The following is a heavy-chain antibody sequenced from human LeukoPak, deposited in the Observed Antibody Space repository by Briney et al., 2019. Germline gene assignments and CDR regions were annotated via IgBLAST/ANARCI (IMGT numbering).Heavy chain of an antibody. V-gene: IGHV1-18*01. CDR1: GYTFTSYG. Sequence: GASVKVSCKASGYTFTSYGISWVRQAPGQGLEWMGWISAYNGNTNYAQKLQGRVTMTTDTSTSTAYKELRSLRSDDTAVYYCARELGIAAAGALDYWGQGTLVTVSS. D-gene: IGHD6-13*01. CDR3: ARELGIAAAGALDY. CDR2: ISAYNGNT. J-gene: IGHJ4*02.